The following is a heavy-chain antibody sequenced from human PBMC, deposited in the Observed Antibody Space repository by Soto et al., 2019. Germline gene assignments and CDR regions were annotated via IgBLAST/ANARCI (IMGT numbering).Heavy chain of an antibody. CDR3: AKDFVWGSYRFSPEFDY. Sequence: GGSLRLSCAASGFTFSSYAMSWVRQAPGKGLEWVSAISGSGGSTYYADSVKGRFTISRDNSKNTLYLQMNSLRAEDTAVYYCAKDFVWGSYRFSPEFDYWGQGTLVTVSS. V-gene: IGHV3-23*01. CDR1: GFTFSSYA. J-gene: IGHJ4*02. D-gene: IGHD3-16*02. CDR2: ISGSGGST.